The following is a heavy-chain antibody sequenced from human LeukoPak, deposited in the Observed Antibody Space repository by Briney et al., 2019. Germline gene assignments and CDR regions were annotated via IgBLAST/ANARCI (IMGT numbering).Heavy chain of an antibody. V-gene: IGHV4-30-4*02. CDR1: GDSISSGDYY. D-gene: IGHD1-26*01. J-gene: IGHJ4*02. CDR2: IYYSGST. CDR3: ARRPCNSGNYGGPSGLDY. Sequence: NPSETLSLTCTVSGDSISSGDYYWSWIRQPPGKGLEWIGYIYYSGSTYYNPSLKSRVTISVDTSKNQFSLKLSSVTAADTAVYYCARRPCNSGNYGGPSGLDYWGQGTLVTVSS.